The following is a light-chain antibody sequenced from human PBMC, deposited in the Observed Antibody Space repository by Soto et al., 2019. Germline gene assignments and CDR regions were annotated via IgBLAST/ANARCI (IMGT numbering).Light chain of an antibody. CDR1: SSNIGAGYD. CDR2: VNS. Sequence: QSVLTQPPSVSGAPGQRVTVSCTGSSSNIGAGYDVHWYQQLPGTAPKLLIYVNSNRPSGVPDRFSGSKSGASASLAITGRQAEDEADYYCQSYDSSLSGYVFGAGTKVTVL. CDR3: QSYDSSLSGYV. J-gene: IGLJ1*01. V-gene: IGLV1-40*01.